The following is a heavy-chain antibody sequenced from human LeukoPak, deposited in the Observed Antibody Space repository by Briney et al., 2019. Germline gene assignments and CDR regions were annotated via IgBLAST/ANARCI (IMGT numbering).Heavy chain of an antibody. CDR2: ISGSGGST. V-gene: IGHV3-23*01. Sequence: GGSLRLSCAASGFTFSSYAMSWVRQAPGKGMEWVSAISGSGGSTYYADSVKGRFTISRDNSKNTLYLQMNSLRAEDTAVYYCLKTTVFRGVRGVIHTNASDYWGQGTLVTVSS. CDR1: GFTFSSYA. J-gene: IGHJ4*02. D-gene: IGHD3-10*01. CDR3: LKTTVFRGVRGVIHTNASDY.